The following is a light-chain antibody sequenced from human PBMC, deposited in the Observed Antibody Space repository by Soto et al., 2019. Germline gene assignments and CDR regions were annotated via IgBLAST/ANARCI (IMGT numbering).Light chain of an antibody. CDR3: QQYSNWPYT. V-gene: IGKV3-15*01. Sequence: EIVMTQSPATLSLSPGERVTLSCRASQSVSSKLAWYQQKPGQAPRLLIYGASIRATDIPARFSGSGSGTEFTLTISRLQSEDFEIFYCQQYSNWPYTFGQGTKLEIK. J-gene: IGKJ2*01. CDR1: QSVSSK. CDR2: GAS.